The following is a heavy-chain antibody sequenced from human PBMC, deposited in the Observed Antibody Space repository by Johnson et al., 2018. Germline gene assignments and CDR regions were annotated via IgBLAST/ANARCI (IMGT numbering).Heavy chain of an antibody. CDR1: GFTFSDYY. D-gene: IGHD4-23*01. J-gene: IGHJ6*03. Sequence: QVQLVESGGGLVKXGGSXRLXCAASGFTFSDYYMSWIRQTPGMGLEWISYISSSGTTIYYADSVKVRFTLSRGNAQNSQFLQMNSLRDEDTAVYYCARAVGTYYFYMDVWGKGTTVTVSS. V-gene: IGHV3-11*04. CDR3: ARAVGTYYFYMDV. CDR2: ISSSGTTI.